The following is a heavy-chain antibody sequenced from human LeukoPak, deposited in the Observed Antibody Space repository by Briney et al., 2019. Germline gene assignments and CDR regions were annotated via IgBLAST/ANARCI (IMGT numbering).Heavy chain of an antibody. D-gene: IGHD6-13*01. CDR1: GFTVSSSY. J-gene: IGHJ4*02. Sequence: GGSLRLSCAASGFTVSSSYMSWVRQAPAKGLEWVSVIYSGGDTHYAGSVKGRFTISRDNSVNTLYLQMNSLRTEDTAVYYCARAFVTAAGFFDTWGQGTLVTVSS. CDR3: ARAFVTAAGFFDT. V-gene: IGHV3-66*02. CDR2: IYSGGDT.